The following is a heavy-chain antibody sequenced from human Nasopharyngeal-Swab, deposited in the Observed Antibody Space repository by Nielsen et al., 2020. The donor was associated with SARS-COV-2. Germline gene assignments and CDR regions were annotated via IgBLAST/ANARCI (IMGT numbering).Heavy chain of an antibody. CDR2: IGTAGDT. D-gene: IGHD5-12*01. CDR3: ARALAPYSGYDYDYYYGMDV. Sequence: GGSLRLSCAASGFTFSSYDMHWVRQATGQGLEWVSAIGTAGDTYYPGSVKGRFTISRENAKDSLYLRMNSLRAGDTAVYYCARALAPYSGYDYDYYYGMDVWGQGTTVTVSS. CDR1: GFTFSSYD. V-gene: IGHV3-13*04. J-gene: IGHJ6*02.